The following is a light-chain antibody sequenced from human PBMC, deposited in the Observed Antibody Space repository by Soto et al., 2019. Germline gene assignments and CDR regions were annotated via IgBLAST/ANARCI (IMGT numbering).Light chain of an antibody. V-gene: IGKV3-11*01. CDR2: DAS. Sequence: EIVLTQSPATLSLSPGERATLSCRASQSVSSYLAWYQQKAGQAPRLLIYDASNRATGIPPRFSGSGSGTDFTLTISSLEPEDFAVYYCQQRSNWPPALTFGGGTKVEIK. CDR3: QQRSNWPPALT. CDR1: QSVSSY. J-gene: IGKJ4*01.